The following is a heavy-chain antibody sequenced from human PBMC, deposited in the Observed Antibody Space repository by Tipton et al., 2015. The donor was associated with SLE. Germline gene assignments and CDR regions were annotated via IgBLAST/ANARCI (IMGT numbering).Heavy chain of an antibody. V-gene: IGHV4-34*01. CDR3: ARGEFVVVVAATYYYYGMDV. J-gene: IGHJ6*02. D-gene: IGHD2-15*01. Sequence: LRLSCAVYGGSFGGYYWSWIRQPPGKGLEWIGEINHSGSTNYNPSLKSRVTISVDTSKNQFSLKLSSVTAADTAVYYCARGEFVVVVAATYYYYGMDVWGQGTTVTVPS. CDR2: INHSGST. CDR1: GGSFGGYY.